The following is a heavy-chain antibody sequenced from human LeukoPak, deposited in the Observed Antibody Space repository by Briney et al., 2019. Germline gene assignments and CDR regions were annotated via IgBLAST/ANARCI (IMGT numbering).Heavy chain of an antibody. CDR1: GFTFSTYS. Sequence: GGSLRLSCAASGFTFSTYSMNWVRQAPGKGLEWVSSISSSSTYIYYADSVKGRFTISRDNAKNSLFLQMNSLRAEDTAVYYCARDPTLTTGFDYWGQGTLVTVSS. CDR2: ISSSSTYI. J-gene: IGHJ4*02. CDR3: ARDPTLTTGFDY. V-gene: IGHV3-21*01. D-gene: IGHD4-17*01.